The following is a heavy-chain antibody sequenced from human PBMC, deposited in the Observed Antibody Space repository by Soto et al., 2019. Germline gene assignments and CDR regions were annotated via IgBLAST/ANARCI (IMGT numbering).Heavy chain of an antibody. CDR3: ARRSSSWYFDY. Sequence: EVQLLESGGGLVQPGGSLGLSCEASGLTFSSYAMNWVRQAPGKGLEWASVISGSGDSTYYANSVKGRFTISRDNSKNTLYLQMNSLRAEDTAVYYCARRSSSWYFDYWGQGTLVTVSS. CDR2: ISGSGDST. CDR1: GLTFSSYA. J-gene: IGHJ4*02. V-gene: IGHV3-23*01. D-gene: IGHD6-13*01.